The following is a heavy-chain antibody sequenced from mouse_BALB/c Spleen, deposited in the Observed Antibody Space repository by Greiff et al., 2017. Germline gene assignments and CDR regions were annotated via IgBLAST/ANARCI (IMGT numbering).Heavy chain of an antibody. CDR2: INSNGGST. V-gene: IGHV5-6-3*01. Sequence: DVKLVESGGGLVQPGGSLKLSCAASGFTFSSYGMSWVRQTPDKMLELVATINSNGGSTYYPDSVKGRFTISRDNAKNTLYLQMSSLKSEDTAMYYCARDNYGYAMDYWGQGTSVTVSS. CDR1: GFTFSSYG. CDR3: ARDNYGYAMDY. D-gene: IGHD1-1*01. J-gene: IGHJ4*01.